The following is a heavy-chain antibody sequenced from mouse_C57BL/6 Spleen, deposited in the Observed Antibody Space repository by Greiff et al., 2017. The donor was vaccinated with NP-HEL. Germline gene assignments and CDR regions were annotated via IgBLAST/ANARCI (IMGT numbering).Heavy chain of an antibody. CDR3: ARRGDYDVGYFDY. J-gene: IGHJ2*01. V-gene: IGHV1-76*01. CDR2: IYPGSGNT. Sequence: VKLQESGAELVRPGASVKLSCKASGYTFTDYYINWVKQRPGQGLEWIARIYPGSGNTYYNEKFKGKATLTAEKSSSTAYMQLSSLTSEDSAVYFCARRGDYDVGYFDYWGQGTTLTVSS. D-gene: IGHD2-4*01. CDR1: GYTFTDYY.